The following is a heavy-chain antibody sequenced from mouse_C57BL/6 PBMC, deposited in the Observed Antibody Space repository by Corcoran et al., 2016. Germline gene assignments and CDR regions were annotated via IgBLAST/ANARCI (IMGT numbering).Heavy chain of an antibody. CDR3: ASHYYGSRYWYFDV. D-gene: IGHD1-1*01. CDR1: GYAFSSYW. CDR2: IYPGDGVT. J-gene: IGHJ1*03. Sequence: QVQLQQSGAELVKHGASVKISCTAAGYAFSSYWMNWVTQRPGKGLEWIGQIYPGDGVTNYNGKFKGKATLTADKSSSTAYMQLSSLTSEDSAVYVCASHYYGSRYWYFDVWGTGTTVTVSS. V-gene: IGHV1-80*01.